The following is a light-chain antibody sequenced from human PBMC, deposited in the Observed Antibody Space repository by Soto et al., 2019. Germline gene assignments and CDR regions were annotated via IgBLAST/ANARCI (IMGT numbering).Light chain of an antibody. CDR3: QQYGRSSSLA. J-gene: IGKJ4*02. Sequence: EVVLTQSPGTLSLSPGERATLSCRASQSVSSNYLAGYQQKPGQAPRLHIYGAFTRATGIPDRFSGSGSGTGFAITITRLEPQDFAVYYCQQYGRSSSLAFVGGTNVE. CDR1: QSVSSNY. CDR2: GAF. V-gene: IGKV3-20*01.